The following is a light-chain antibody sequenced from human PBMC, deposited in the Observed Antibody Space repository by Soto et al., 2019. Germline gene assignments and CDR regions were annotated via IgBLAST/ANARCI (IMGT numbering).Light chain of an antibody. CDR1: QGIGAT. CDR3: QQYKSWPRT. Sequence: HSPSTVSVSKGEGATLYCRASQGIGATLAWYQHKPGQTPRLLIYDTATRATGVPTRFSGSRSGAEFTLTISSLQSEDFGAYYCQQYKSWPRTFGRGTKVDIK. J-gene: IGKJ1*01. V-gene: IGKV3-15*01. CDR2: DTA.